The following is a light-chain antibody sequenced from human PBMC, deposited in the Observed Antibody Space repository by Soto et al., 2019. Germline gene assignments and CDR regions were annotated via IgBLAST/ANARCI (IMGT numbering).Light chain of an antibody. CDR3: AAWDDSLNGYV. CDR2: SNN. J-gene: IGLJ1*01. CDR1: SSNIGSNT. V-gene: IGLV1-44*01. Sequence: QSALTQPPSASGTPGQRVTISCSGSSSNIGSNTVNWYQQLPGTAPKLLIYSNNQRPSGVPDRFSGSKPGTSASLAISGLQSKDEADYYCAAWDDSLNGYVFGTGTKVTVL.